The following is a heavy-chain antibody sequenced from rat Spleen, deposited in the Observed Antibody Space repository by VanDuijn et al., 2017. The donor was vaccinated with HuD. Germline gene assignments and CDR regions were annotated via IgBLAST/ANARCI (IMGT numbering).Heavy chain of an antibody. CDR1: GFTFSNYG. CDR2: INSDGGGT. J-gene: IGHJ2*01. CDR3: TTGTF. Sequence: EVQLVESGGGSVQPGRSMKLSCVASGFTFSNYGMAWVRQAPKKGLEWVTYINSDGGGTYYRVSVKGRFTISRDDAKNTLYRQMDSLRSEDTATYYCTTGTFWGQGVMVTVSS. V-gene: IGHV5-27*01.